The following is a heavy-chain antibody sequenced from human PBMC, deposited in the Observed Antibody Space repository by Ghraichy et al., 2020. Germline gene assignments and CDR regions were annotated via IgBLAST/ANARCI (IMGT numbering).Heavy chain of an antibody. D-gene: IGHD4-17*01. CDR3: AKADYGDFYGMDV. CDR2: FYYSGST. V-gene: IGHV4-59*01. J-gene: IGHJ6*02. CDR1: GGSIDTSY. Sequence: SETLSLTCNVSGGSIDTSYWSWIRQPPGKGLEWIGYFYYSGSTNYNPSFKSRVSISVETSKNQFSLKLTSVTAADTAVYYCAKADYGDFYGMDVWGQGTTVTVSS.